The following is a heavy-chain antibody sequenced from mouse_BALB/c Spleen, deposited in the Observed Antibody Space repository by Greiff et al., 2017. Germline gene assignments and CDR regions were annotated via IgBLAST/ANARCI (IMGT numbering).Heavy chain of an antibody. CDR2: ISDGGSYT. CDR3: ARDGAGTRAMDY. D-gene: IGHD4-1*01. J-gene: IGHJ4*01. Sequence: EVKVVESGGDLVKPGGSLKLSCAASGFTFSSYGMYWVRQTPEKRLEWVATISDGGSYTYYPDSVKGRFTISRDNAKNNLYLQMSSLKSEDTAMYYCARDGAGTRAMDYWGQGTSVTVSS. CDR1: GFTFSSYG. V-gene: IGHV5-4*02.